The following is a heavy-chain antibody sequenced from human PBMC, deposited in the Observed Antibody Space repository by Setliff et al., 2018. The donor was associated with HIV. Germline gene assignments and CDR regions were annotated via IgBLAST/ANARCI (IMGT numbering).Heavy chain of an antibody. CDR1: GGSFSGYH. J-gene: IGHJ4*02. Sequence: PSETLSLTCAVYGGSFSGYHWNWIRQFPGKGLKWIGEINHTGNTQYNPSLKSRVTMSEETSKNQFSLKLKSVTAADTAIYFCARGKGGLVGPAEFDYWGPGTLVT. V-gene: IGHV4-34*01. CDR2: INHTGNT. D-gene: IGHD1-26*01. CDR3: ARGKGGLVGPAEFDY.